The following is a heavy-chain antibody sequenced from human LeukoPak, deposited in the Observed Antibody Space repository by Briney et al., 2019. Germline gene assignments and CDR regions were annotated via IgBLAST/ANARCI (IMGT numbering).Heavy chain of an antibody. Sequence: GASVKVSCKASGGTFSSYAISWVRQAPGQGLEWMGGIIPIFGTANYVQKFQGRVTITADESTSTAYMELSSLRSEDTAVYYCARDSVVYSSGWYGLGYWGQGTLVTVSS. V-gene: IGHV1-69*13. CDR3: ARDSVVYSSGWYGLGY. J-gene: IGHJ4*02. CDR2: IIPIFGTA. D-gene: IGHD6-19*01. CDR1: GGTFSSYA.